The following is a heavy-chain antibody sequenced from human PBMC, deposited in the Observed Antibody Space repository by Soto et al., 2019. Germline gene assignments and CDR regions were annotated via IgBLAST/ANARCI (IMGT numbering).Heavy chain of an antibody. CDR3: ATRITVFGLLIPPFDP. D-gene: IGHD3-3*01. Sequence: SETLSLTCAVYGGSVNGYYWNWIRQPPGKGLECIGEINHTGGTHYNPSLKSRVTMSVDTSKNQFSLRLSSVTAADTAIYYCATRITVFGLLIPPFDPWGQGTQVIVYS. V-gene: IGHV4-34*01. CDR2: INHTGGT. CDR1: GGSVNGYY. J-gene: IGHJ5*02.